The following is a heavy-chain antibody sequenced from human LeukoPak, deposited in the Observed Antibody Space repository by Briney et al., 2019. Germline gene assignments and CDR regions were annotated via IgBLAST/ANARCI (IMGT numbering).Heavy chain of an antibody. J-gene: IGHJ6*03. CDR2: INWNGGST. Sequence: PGGSLRLSCAASGFTFDDYGMSWVRQAPGKGLEWVSGINWNGGSTGYADSVKGRFTISRDNAKNSLYLQMNSLRAEDTASYYCARDFWSGSYFYYYMDVWGKGTTVTVSS. V-gene: IGHV3-20*04. D-gene: IGHD3-3*01. CDR3: ARDFWSGSYFYYYMDV. CDR1: GFTFDDYG.